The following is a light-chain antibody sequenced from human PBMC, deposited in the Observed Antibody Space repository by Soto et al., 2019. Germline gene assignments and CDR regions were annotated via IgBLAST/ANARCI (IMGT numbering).Light chain of an antibody. V-gene: IGKV3-15*01. J-gene: IGKJ1*01. CDR3: QQYYNWPPWT. Sequence: EIGMTQSPVTLSVSPGERATLSCRASQSVSSNLAWYQHKPGQAPRLLIYGASTRATGIPARFSGSGSGTEFTLTLSSLQSEDFAVYYCQQYYNWPPWTFGQGTKVEIK. CDR1: QSVSSN. CDR2: GAS.